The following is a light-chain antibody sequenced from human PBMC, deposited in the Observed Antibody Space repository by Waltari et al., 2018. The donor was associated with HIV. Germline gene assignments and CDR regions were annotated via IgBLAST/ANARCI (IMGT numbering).Light chain of an antibody. Sequence: SYVLTQAPSVSVAPGQTATIACLGHNLGTTDFHWYRQRPGQAPEVVVHDDSDRPSEIPDRISGSNSGDMATLTIESVESDDEAIYYCQVWDTNDDWVFGGGTRVTVL. CDR2: DDS. CDR3: QVWDTNDDWV. V-gene: IGLV3-21*02. CDR1: NLGTTD. J-gene: IGLJ3*02.